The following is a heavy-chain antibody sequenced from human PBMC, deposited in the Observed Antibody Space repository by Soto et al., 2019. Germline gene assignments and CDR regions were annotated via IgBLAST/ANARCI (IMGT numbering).Heavy chain of an antibody. Sequence: ESGGGVVQPGRSLRLSCAASGFTFSSYGIHWVRQAPGKGLEWVALISYDGTDKYYADSVKGRFTISRDNSKNTLYLQMSSLGPEDTAVYYCVKERYAQLWLEDYGMDVWGQGTTV. CDR2: ISYDGTDK. J-gene: IGHJ6*02. V-gene: IGHV3-30*18. CDR3: VKERYAQLWLEDYGMDV. CDR1: GFTFSSYG. D-gene: IGHD5-18*01.